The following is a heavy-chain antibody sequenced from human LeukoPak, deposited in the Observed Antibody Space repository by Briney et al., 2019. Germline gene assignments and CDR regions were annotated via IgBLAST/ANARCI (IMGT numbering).Heavy chain of an antibody. Sequence: PGGSLRLSCAASGFTFSSYAMNWVRQAPGKGLEWVSYISGGSSFTYYVDSVKGRFTISRDNAKNSLYLQMNSLRAEDTAVYYCARDLGYSSGPNYWGQGTRVTVSS. D-gene: IGHD6-19*01. CDR3: ARDLGYSSGPNY. CDR1: GFTFSSYA. CDR2: ISGGSSFT. J-gene: IGHJ4*02. V-gene: IGHV3-21*01.